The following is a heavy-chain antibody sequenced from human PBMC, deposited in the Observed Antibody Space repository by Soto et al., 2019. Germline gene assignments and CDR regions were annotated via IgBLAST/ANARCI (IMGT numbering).Heavy chain of an antibody. CDR1: GFTFSNYA. V-gene: IGHV3-23*01. D-gene: IGHD2-21*01. J-gene: IGHJ4*02. CDR3: AKGPTVETYSESPLDS. CDR2: ISGSGDTT. Sequence: VQLLDSGGALVQPGGSLRLSCAASGFTFSNYAMNWVRQAPGRGLEWVACISGSGDTTYYADSVRGRFTISRNNSKNTLYFQMHSLSVEDTALYYCAKGPTVETYSESPLDSWGQGTQVTVSS.